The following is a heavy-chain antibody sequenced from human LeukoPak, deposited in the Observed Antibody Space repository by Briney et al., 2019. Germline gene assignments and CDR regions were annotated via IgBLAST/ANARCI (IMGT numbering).Heavy chain of an antibody. J-gene: IGHJ4*02. Sequence: SETLSLTCTVSGGSISSGGYYWSWIRQHPGRGLEWIGEVNHGGTTNYNPSLKSRVIISTDTSKNQFSLNLNSVTAADTAVYYCARVVYGDSSKDFDYWGQGTLVTVSS. CDR3: ARVVYGDSSKDFDY. V-gene: IGHV4-39*07. CDR2: VNHGGTT. CDR1: GGSISSGGYY. D-gene: IGHD4-17*01.